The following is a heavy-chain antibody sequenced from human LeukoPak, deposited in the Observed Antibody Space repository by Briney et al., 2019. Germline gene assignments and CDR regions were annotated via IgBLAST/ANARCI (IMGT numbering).Heavy chain of an antibody. CDR3: ARDGVWFGEPPV. CDR2: IYTSGST. V-gene: IGHV4-61*02. Sequence: PSETLSLTCAVSGGSISSGSYYWSWIRQPAGKGLEWIGRIYTSGSTNYNPSLKSRVTISVDTSKNQFSLKLSSVTAADMAVYYCARDGVWFGEPPVWGQGTTVTVSS. D-gene: IGHD3-10*01. CDR1: GGSISSGSYY. J-gene: IGHJ6*02.